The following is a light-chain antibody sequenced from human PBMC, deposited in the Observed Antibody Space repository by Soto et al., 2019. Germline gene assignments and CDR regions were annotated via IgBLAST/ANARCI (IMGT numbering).Light chain of an antibody. Sequence: QSVLTHPPSVSAAPGQKVTISCSGSSSNIGGNSVSWYQQLPGTAPKLLIYDDNKRPSGIPDRFSGSKSGTSATLGITGFQTGDEADYYCGSWDSSLSAYAFGTGTKATVL. J-gene: IGLJ1*01. V-gene: IGLV1-51*01. CDR2: DDN. CDR1: SSNIGGNS. CDR3: GSWDSSLSAYA.